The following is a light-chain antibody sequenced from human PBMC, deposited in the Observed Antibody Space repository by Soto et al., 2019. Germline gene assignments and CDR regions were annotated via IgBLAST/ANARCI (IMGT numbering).Light chain of an antibody. V-gene: IGLV2-14*03. Sequence: QSVLTQPASVSGSPGQSITISCTGTSSDVGGYNFVTWYQQHPGEAPKLMIHDVSSRASGVPNRFSGSKSGTTASLTISGLQAEDEADYYCCSYASSTSYVFGTGTKPPS. CDR2: DVS. J-gene: IGLJ1*01. CDR1: SSDVGGYNF. CDR3: CSYASSTSYV.